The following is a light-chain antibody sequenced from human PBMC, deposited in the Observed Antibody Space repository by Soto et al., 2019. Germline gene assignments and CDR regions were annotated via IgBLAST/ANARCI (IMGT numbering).Light chain of an antibody. Sequence: EIVTTHSPATLSVTPGEKATPSCRPSQSVSNNLAWYQQRPCQAPRLLIYGASTRAPGVPARFSGSGSGTDFTLTISSLQSEDFAVYYCQQYNNWPRTFGQGSKV. CDR2: GAS. J-gene: IGKJ1*01. CDR1: QSVSNN. V-gene: IGKV3-15*01. CDR3: QQYNNWPRT.